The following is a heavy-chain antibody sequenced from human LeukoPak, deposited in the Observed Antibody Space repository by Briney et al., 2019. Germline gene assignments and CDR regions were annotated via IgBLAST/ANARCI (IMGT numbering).Heavy chain of an antibody. J-gene: IGHJ4*02. CDR2: LCTSGSI. Sequence: PSETLSLTCTVSGASISNYYWSWIRQPAGKGLEWIGRLCTSGSINFNPSLKSRITMSVDTSKNQFSLRLSSVTAVDTAVYYCAGATWGSGYFDYWGQGTLVTVSS. CDR1: GASISNYY. D-gene: IGHD7-27*01. V-gene: IGHV4-4*07. CDR3: AGATWGSGYFDY.